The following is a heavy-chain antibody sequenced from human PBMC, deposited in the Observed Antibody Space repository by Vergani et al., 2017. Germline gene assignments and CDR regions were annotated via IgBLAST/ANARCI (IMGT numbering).Heavy chain of an antibody. D-gene: IGHD2-2*01. CDR2: IYHSGST. V-gene: IGHV4-30-2*01. J-gene: IGHJ6*02. Sequence: QLQLQESGSGLVKPSQTLSLTCAVSGGSISSGGYSWSWIRQPPGKGLEWIGYIYHSGSTYYNPSLKSLVTISVDTSKNQFSLKLSSVTAADTAVYYCAXESIVVVPAAIHYYGMDVWGQGTTVTVSS. CDR3: AXESIVVVPAAIHYYGMDV. CDR1: GGSISSGGYS.